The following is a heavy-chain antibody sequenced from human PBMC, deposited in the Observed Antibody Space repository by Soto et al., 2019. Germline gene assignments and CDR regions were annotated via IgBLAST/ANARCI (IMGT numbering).Heavy chain of an antibody. CDR2: ISYDGSNK. CDR3: ARDLSYDSSGNHDY. V-gene: IGHV3-30-3*01. J-gene: IGHJ4*02. Sequence: QVQLVESGGGVVQPGRSLRLSCAASGFTFSCYAMHWVRQAPGKGLEWVAVISYDGSNKYYADSVKGRFTISRDNSKNTLYLQMNSLRAEDTAVYYCARDLSYDSSGNHDYWGQGTLVTVSS. CDR1: GFTFSCYA. D-gene: IGHD3-22*01.